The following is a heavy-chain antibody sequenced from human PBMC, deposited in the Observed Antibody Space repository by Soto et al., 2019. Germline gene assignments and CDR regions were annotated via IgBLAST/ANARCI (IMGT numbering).Heavy chain of an antibody. CDR2: IYDGGST. CDR3: ARGPSGDKVDY. Sequence: PSKTLSLTGTVSGGSISSGDYDWSWLRKSPGRGLEWIGHIYDGGSTYSNPSLRSRVSISVDTSKTQFSLDLSSVTAADTAVYYCARGPSGDKVDYWGQGALVTVS. J-gene: IGHJ4*02. D-gene: IGHD7-27*01. CDR1: GGSISSGDYD. V-gene: IGHV4-30-4*01.